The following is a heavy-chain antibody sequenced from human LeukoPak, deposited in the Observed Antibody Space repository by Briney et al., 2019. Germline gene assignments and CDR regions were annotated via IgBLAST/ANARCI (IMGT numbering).Heavy chain of an antibody. Sequence: PGGSLRLSCVASGFTFSSYAMSWVRQAPGKGLEWVSLISGSGGSTHYADSVKGPFTISRDNSKNTLYLQMNSLRAEDTAIYYCAKMGGSGIAVAGPNYWGQGTLVTVSS. D-gene: IGHD6-19*01. CDR1: GFTFSSYA. V-gene: IGHV3-23*01. CDR2: ISGSGGST. J-gene: IGHJ4*02. CDR3: AKMGGSGIAVAGPNY.